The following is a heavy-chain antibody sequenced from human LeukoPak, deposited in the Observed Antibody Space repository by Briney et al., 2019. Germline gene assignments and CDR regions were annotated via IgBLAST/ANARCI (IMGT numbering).Heavy chain of an antibody. J-gene: IGHJ3*02. V-gene: IGHV5-51*01. CDR1: GYSFTTYW. D-gene: IGHD3-22*01. Sequence: GESLKTSCKGSGYSFTTYWIAWVRQMHGKGLEWMGIIYPGDSDTTSRPSFHGQVSLSADKSISPAYLQWSSLTASDTAMYYCASHIRYYYDSSDYYYGDAFDIWGQGTMVTVSS. CDR2: IYPGDSDT. CDR3: ASHIRYYYDSSDYYYGDAFDI.